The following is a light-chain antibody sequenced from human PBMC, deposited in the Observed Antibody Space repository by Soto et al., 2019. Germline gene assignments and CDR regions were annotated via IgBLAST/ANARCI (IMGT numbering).Light chain of an antibody. CDR1: QSVSSK. V-gene: IGKV3-15*01. Sequence: EIVMTQSPATLSVSPGERATLSCRASQSVSSKLAWYQQKPGQAPRLLIYRASTRATDIPARFSGSGSGTDFTLTISSLQSEDFAVYSCQQYNNWPPATFGHGTRVEIK. CDR3: QQYNNWPPAT. J-gene: IGKJ1*01. CDR2: RAS.